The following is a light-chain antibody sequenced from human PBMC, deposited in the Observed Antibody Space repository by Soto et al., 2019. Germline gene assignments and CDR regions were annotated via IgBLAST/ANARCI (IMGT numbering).Light chain of an antibody. V-gene: IGLV2-14*01. J-gene: IGLJ1*01. CDR2: EVS. CDR1: SSDVGGYNY. CDR3: CSSTTASTLV. Sequence: QSALTQPASVSGSPGQSIAISCTGTSSDVGGYNYVSWYQQHPGKAPKLMLYEVSNRPSGVSSRFSSSKSGSPASLTISGLPAEDEGDYYCCSSTTASTLVFGTGTKLTAL.